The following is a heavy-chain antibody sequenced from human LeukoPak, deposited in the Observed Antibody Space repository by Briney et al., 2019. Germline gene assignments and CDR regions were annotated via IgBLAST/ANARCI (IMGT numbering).Heavy chain of an antibody. CDR1: GVTFSSYW. CDR3: ARGGGLDV. V-gene: IGHV3-7*03. Sequence: GGSLRLSSAASGVTFSSYWMNWARQAPGKGLEWVASINHNGNVNYYVDSVKGRFTISRDNAKNSLYLQMSNLRAEDTAVYFCARGGGLDVWGQGATVTVSS. CDR2: INHNGNVN. J-gene: IGHJ6*02. D-gene: IGHD3-16*01.